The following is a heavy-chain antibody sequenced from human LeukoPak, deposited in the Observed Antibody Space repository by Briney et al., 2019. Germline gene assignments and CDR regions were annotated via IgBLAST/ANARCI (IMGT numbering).Heavy chain of an antibody. CDR1: GYTFTSYG. Sequence: SVKVSCKASGYTFTSYGISWVRQAPGQGLEWMGRIIPILGIANYAQKFQGRVTITADKSTSTAYMELSSLRSEDTAVYYCARGEMATSLFDYWGQGTLVTVSS. J-gene: IGHJ4*02. V-gene: IGHV1-69*04. CDR2: IIPILGIA. D-gene: IGHD5-24*01. CDR3: ARGEMATSLFDY.